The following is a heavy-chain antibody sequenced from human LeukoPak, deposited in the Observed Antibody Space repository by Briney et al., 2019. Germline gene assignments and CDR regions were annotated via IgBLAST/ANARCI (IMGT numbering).Heavy chain of an antibody. CDR3: ARLWFGESSDEFDY. CDR1: GYSFTSYW. CDR2: LYGGDSDS. Sequence: GESLKFSWKGAGYSFTSYWIGWGRQMPGKGVGGIGRLYGGDSDSRYSPSFQGQVNISADKSISTAYLQRSRLKASDTAMYYCARLWFGESSDEFDYWGQGTLVTVSS. J-gene: IGHJ4*02. D-gene: IGHD3-10*01. V-gene: IGHV5-51*01.